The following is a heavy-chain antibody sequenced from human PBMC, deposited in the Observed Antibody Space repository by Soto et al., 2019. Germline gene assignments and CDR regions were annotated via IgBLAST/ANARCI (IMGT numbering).Heavy chain of an antibody. V-gene: IGHV3-9*01. CDR1: GFTFDDYA. D-gene: IGHD3-3*01. Sequence: EVQLVESGGGLVQPGRSLRLSCAASGFTFDDYAMHWVRQAPRKGLEWVSGISWNSGTIGYAASVRGRFTISRDNAKNSLYLQMNSLRAEDTALYYCAKDYDFWSGCFDYWGQGTLVTVSS. CDR2: ISWNSGTI. CDR3: AKDYDFWSGCFDY. J-gene: IGHJ4*02.